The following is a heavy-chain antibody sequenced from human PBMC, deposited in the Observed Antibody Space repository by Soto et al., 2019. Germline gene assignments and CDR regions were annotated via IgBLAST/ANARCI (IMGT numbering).Heavy chain of an antibody. D-gene: IGHD3-10*01. CDR3: ARVRGDAFDI. CDR2: VNLYSDNT. V-gene: IGHV1-8*01. CDR1: GYTFINYD. J-gene: IGHJ3*02. Sequence: QVQLVQSGAEVKKPGASVKVSCKASGYTFINYDINWVRQATGQGLECMGWVNLYSDNTGYAQKFQGRVTMPRNTSISTAYVELSSLRSEATAVYYCARVRGDAFDIWGHGTMVPVSS.